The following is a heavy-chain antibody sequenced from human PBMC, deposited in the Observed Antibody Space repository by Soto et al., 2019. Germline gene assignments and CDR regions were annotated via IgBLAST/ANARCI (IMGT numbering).Heavy chain of an antibody. Sequence: SETLSLTCSVSGASITNGGYYWTWIRQHPGKGLEWIGYFYYSGSTYYNPSLKSRLTISGDTSTNQFSLKVASVTDADTAVYYCARFAAMALFDPWGRGTLVTVSS. V-gene: IGHV4-31*03. CDR2: FYYSGST. J-gene: IGHJ5*02. CDR3: ARFAAMALFDP. D-gene: IGHD5-18*01. CDR1: GASITNGGYY.